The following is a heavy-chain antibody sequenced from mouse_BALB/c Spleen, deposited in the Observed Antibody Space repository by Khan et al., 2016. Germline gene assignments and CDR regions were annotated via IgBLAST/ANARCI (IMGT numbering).Heavy chain of an antibody. J-gene: IGHJ1*01. CDR2: INTNTGEP. D-gene: IGHD2-1*01. V-gene: IGHV9-3*02. CDR3: ARSSYGNYWYFDV. Sequence: QIQLVQSGPELKKPGETVKISCKASEYTFTNYGMNWVKQAPGKGLKWMGWINTNTGEPTYAEEFKGRFAFSLETSASTAYLQINNLKNEDTATYFCARSSYGNYWYFDVWGAGTTVTVSS. CDR1: EYTFTNYG.